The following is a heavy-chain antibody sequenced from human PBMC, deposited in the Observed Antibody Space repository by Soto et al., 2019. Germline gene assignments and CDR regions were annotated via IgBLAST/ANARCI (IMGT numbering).Heavy chain of an antibody. CDR3: ARDGPRKHIVVVTAYFGY. J-gene: IGHJ4*02. CDR2: ISYDGSNK. D-gene: IGHD2-21*02. Sequence: GGSLRLSCAASGFTFSSYAMHWVRQAPGKGLEWVAVISYDGSNKYYADSVKGRFTISRDNSKNTLYLQMNSLRAEDTAVYYCARDGPRKHIVVVTAYFGYWGQGTLVTVSS. CDR1: GFTFSSYA. V-gene: IGHV3-30-3*01.